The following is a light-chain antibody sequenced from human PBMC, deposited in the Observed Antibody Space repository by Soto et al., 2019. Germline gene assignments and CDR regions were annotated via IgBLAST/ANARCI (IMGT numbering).Light chain of an antibody. Sequence: QSVLTQPASVSGSPRQSITISCTGTSSDIGAYNFVSCYQQHPSKAPMLMLYAVNIRPSVVSNRSSGANSGNTSSLTISRLQAEDDADYYCTSWTTSTTMMFGGGTKVTVL. CDR3: TSWTTSTTMM. J-gene: IGLJ3*02. CDR1: SSDIGAYNF. CDR2: AVN. V-gene: IGLV2-14*03.